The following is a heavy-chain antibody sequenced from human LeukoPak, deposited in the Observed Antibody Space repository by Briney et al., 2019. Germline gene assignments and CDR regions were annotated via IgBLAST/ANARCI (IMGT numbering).Heavy chain of an antibody. D-gene: IGHD3-16*01. CDR1: GYNFTNYW. V-gene: IGHV5-51*01. CDR2: IFPGDSGS. Sequence: GESLKISCEGSGYNFTNYWIGWVRQMPGKGLEWMGIIFPGDSGSKYSPSFQGQVTISVDKSISTAYLQWSSLKASDAAMYFCARSLFPWPFDIWGQGTMVTVSS. J-gene: IGHJ3*02. CDR3: ARSLFPWPFDI.